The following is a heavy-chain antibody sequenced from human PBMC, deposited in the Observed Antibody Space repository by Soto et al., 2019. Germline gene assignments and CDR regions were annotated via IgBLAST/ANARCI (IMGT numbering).Heavy chain of an antibody. V-gene: IGHV4-39*01. CDR2: IYYSRST. Sequence: PSEPLSFTFTVPAGSIRSSSYSWASIRQPPVKGLQWIVSIYYSRSTSYNPSLTCRVSISVDPSKHLFSLTLSSATAAHTAVYCCVRGHSNYVNWFNPWGQGSLVNVSS. D-gene: IGHD4-4*01. CDR1: AGSIRSSSYS. J-gene: IGHJ5*02. CDR3: VRGHSNYVNWFNP.